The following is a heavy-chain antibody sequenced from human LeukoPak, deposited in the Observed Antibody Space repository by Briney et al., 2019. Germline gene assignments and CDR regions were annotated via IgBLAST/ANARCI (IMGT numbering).Heavy chain of an antibody. J-gene: IGHJ5*02. CDR3: ARHGTDYDSSGYYYS. D-gene: IGHD3-22*01. V-gene: IGHV4-34*01. CDR2: INHSGTT. CDR1: GGSFSGY. Sequence: SETLSLTCAVYGGSFSGYWSWIRQPPGKGLEWIGEINHSGTTKYNPSLQSRVTISVDTSKKQLSLNLSSVTAADTAAYYCARHGTDYDSSGYYYSWGQGTLVTVSS.